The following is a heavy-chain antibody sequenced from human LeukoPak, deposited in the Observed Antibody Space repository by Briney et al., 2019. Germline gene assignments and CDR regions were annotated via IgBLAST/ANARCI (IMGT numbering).Heavy chain of an antibody. V-gene: IGHV3-30*02. J-gene: IGHJ4*02. CDR3: AKDPRHYSSSWYGDY. CDR2: IRYDGSNK. D-gene: IGHD6-13*01. CDR1: GFTFSSYG. Sequence: GGSLRLSCAASGFTFSSYGMHWVRQAPGKGLEWVAFIRYDGSNKYYADSVKGRFTISRDNSKNTLYLQMNSLRAEDTAVYYCAKDPRHYSSSWYGDYWGQGTLVTVSS.